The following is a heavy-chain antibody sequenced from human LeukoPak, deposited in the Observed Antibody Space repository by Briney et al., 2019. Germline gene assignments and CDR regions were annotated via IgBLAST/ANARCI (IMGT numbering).Heavy chain of an antibody. CDR1: GFTFADYA. CDR3: ARVGLSDILTGYIPFDY. CDR2: ISDSGANT. Sequence: GGSLRLSCTASGFTFADYAMNWVRQAPGKGLEWVSIISDSGANTYYADSVKGRFTISRDNAKNSLYLQMNSLRAEDTAVYYCARVGLSDILTGYIPFDYWGQGTLVTVSS. D-gene: IGHD3-9*01. V-gene: IGHV3-48*03. J-gene: IGHJ4*02.